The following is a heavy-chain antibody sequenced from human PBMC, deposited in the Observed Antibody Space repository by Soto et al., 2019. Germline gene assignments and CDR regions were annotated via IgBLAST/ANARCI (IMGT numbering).Heavy chain of an antibody. CDR2: INHSGST. V-gene: IGHV4-34*01. CDR3: ARDFGYSSSWYVAVEAYYYYGMDV. D-gene: IGHD6-13*01. Sequence: NPSETLSLTCAVYGGSFSGYYWSWIRQPPGKGLEWMGEINHSGSTNYNPSLKRRVTISVDTSKNQFSLKLSSVTAADTAVYYCARDFGYSSSWYVAVEAYYYYGMDVWGQGTTVTVSS. CDR1: GGSFSGYY. J-gene: IGHJ6*02.